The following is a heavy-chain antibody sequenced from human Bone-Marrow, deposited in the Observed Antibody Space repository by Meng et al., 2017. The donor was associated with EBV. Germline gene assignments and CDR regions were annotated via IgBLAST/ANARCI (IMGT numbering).Heavy chain of an antibody. CDR1: GFPLNTTGVG. CDR3: AHSFSSRCHDY. V-gene: IGHV2-5*02. Sequence: SLKDGRPKLVNPTQLLTLIFTYSGFPLNTTGVGVGWIHQPPGKALGLLAIIYWDDYKRYRPSSKSRLTITKATSKHQVVLTMTDMDPGDTATYYCAHSFSSRCHDYWGQGTLVTVSS. J-gene: IGHJ4*02. CDR2: IYWDDYK. D-gene: IGHD2-2*01.